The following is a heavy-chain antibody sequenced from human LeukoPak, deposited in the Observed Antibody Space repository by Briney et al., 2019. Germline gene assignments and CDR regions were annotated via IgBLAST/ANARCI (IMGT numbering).Heavy chain of an antibody. Sequence: GGSLRLSCAASGFTFSNYAMSWVRQAPGKGLEWVSVISGSGGSTYYADSVKGRFTISRDNSKNTLYLQMNSLRAEDTAVYFCARSSDRYGVDVWGQGTTVTVSS. CDR3: ARSSDRYGVDV. D-gene: IGHD2-15*01. J-gene: IGHJ6*02. V-gene: IGHV3-23*01. CDR1: GFTFSNYA. CDR2: ISGSGGST.